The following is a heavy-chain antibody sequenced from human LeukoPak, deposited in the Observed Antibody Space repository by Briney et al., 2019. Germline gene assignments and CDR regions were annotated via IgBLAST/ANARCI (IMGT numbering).Heavy chain of an antibody. Sequence: GGSLRLSCAASGFTFSSYAMSWVRQAPGKGLEWVSAISGSGGSAYYADSVKGRFTISRDNSKNTLYLQMNSLRAEDTAVYYCAKSPADVQWFDPWGQGTLVTVSS. CDR1: GFTFSSYA. V-gene: IGHV3-23*01. CDR2: ISGSGGSA. J-gene: IGHJ5*02. D-gene: IGHD3-10*02. CDR3: AKSPADVQWFDP.